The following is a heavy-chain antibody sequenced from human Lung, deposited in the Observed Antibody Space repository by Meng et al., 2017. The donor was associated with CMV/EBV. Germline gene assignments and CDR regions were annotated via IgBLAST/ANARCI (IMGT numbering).Heavy chain of an antibody. CDR1: GDSITNHNW. D-gene: IGHD3-10*01. CDR3: LRRSGGSV. CDR2: IPHRGSS. J-gene: IGHJ1*01. Sequence: HVPLREAGPPLWNPSETLSLTCAVSGDSITNHNWWAWVRQPPGKGLEWIGEIPHRGSSAYNPSLKSRVSMSIDKSKNQFSLKLTSVTAADTAVYHCLRRSGGSVWGQGTLVTVSS. V-gene: IGHV4-4*02.